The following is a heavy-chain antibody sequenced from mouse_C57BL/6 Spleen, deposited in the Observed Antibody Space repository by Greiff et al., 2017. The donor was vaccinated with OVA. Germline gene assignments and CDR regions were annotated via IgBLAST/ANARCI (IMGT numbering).Heavy chain of an antibody. D-gene: IGHD1-1*01. CDR1: GFNIKDYY. Sequence: VQLQQSGAELVKPGASVKLSCTASGFNIKDYYMHWVKQRTEQGLEWIGRIDPEDGETKYAPKFQGKATIKADQSSNTAYLQLSSLTSEDTAVYYCARYYYGSSYDWYFDVWGTGTTVTVSS. CDR2: IDPEDGET. V-gene: IGHV14-2*01. CDR3: ARYYYGSSYDWYFDV. J-gene: IGHJ1*03.